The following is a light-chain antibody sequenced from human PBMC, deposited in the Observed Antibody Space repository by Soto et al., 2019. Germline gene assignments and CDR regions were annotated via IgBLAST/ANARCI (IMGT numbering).Light chain of an antibody. CDR3: QQYVSSPWA. V-gene: IGKV3-20*01. CDR2: GAS. CDR1: QSVTNSF. Sequence: EIVLAQSPGTLSLSPGERATLSCRASQSVTNSFLAWYHQKPGQAPRLLIYGASRRATAIPDRFTGSGSGTDFTLTISRLEPEDFAVYYCQQYVSSPWAFGQGTKVDNK. J-gene: IGKJ1*01.